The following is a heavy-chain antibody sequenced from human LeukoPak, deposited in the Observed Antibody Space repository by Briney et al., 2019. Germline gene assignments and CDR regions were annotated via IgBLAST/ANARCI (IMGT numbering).Heavy chain of an antibody. CDR2: IYYSGST. J-gene: IGHJ6*02. CDR3: ARGGPDFWSGYRLYGMDV. V-gene: IGHV4-59*01. D-gene: IGHD3-3*01. Sequence: SETLSLTCTVSGGSISSYYWSWIRQPPGKGLEWIGYIYYSGSTNYNPSLKSRVIISVDTSKNQFSLKLSSVTAADTAVYYCARGGPDFWSGYRLYGMDVWGQGTTVTVSS. CDR1: GGSISSYY.